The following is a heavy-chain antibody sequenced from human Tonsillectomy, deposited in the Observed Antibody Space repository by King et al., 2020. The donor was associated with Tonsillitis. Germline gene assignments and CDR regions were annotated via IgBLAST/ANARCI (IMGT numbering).Heavy chain of an antibody. CDR2: INSDGSST. V-gene: IGHV3-74*01. CDR3: ARDPSIFGVVIIHYYYGMDV. J-gene: IGHJ6*02. D-gene: IGHD3-3*01. Sequence: VQLVESGGGLVQPGGSLRLSCAASGFTFSSYWMHWVRQAPGKGLVWVSRINSDGSSTSYADSVKGRFTISRDNAKNTLYLQMNSLRAEDTAVYYCARDPSIFGVVIIHYYYGMDVWGQGTTVTVSS. CDR1: GFTFSSYW.